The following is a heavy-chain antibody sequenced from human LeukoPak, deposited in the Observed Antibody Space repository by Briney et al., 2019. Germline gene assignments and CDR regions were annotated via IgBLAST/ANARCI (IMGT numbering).Heavy chain of an antibody. J-gene: IGHJ6*04. CDR2: ISSSGSTI. CDR1: GFTFSNYE. CDR3: AELGITMIGGV. D-gene: IGHD3-10*02. Sequence: GGSLRLSCAASGFTFSNYEMNWVRQAPGKGLEWVSYISSSGSTIYYADSVRGRFTISRDNAKNSLYLQMNSLRAEDTAVYYCAELGITMIGGVWGKGTTVTISS. V-gene: IGHV3-48*03.